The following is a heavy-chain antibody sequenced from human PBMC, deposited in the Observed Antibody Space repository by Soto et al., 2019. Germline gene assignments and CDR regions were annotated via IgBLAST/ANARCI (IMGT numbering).Heavy chain of an antibody. CDR1: GFSFGSYA. CDR2: ISGSGGST. V-gene: IGHV3-23*01. CDR3: AKERRWYYYGMDV. J-gene: IGHJ6*02. Sequence: PGGSLRLSCAASGFSFGSYALSWVRQALGKGLEWVSAISGSGGSTYYADSVKGRFTISRDNSKNTLYLQMNSLRAEDTAVYYCAKERRWYYYGMDVWGQGTTVTVSS. D-gene: IGHD2-15*01.